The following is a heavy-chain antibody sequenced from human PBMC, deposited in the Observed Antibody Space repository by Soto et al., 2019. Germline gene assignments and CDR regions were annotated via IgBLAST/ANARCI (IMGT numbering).Heavy chain of an antibody. Sequence: PSETLSLTCTVSGGSISNYYWSWFRLPPGKGLEWIGYIHNNENTIYNPSLKSRVSISVDTSKNQFSLKVNSVSSADTAVYYCAKGGSPWSWFIDPWGRGTLVTVSS. CDR3: AKGGSPWSWFIDP. D-gene: IGHD6-19*01. CDR2: IHNNENT. V-gene: IGHV4-59*01. CDR1: GGSISNYY. J-gene: IGHJ2*01.